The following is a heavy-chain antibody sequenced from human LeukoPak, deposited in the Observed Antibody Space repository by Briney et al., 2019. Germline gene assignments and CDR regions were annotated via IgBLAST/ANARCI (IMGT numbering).Heavy chain of an antibody. V-gene: IGHV3-21*01. CDR1: GFTFSSYS. D-gene: IGHD3-16*01. CDR3: AKDKVQGGSAY. Sequence: KPGGSLRLSCAASGFTFSSYSMNWVRQAPGKELEWVSSISSSSSYIYYADSVKGRFTISRDNAKNSLYLQMNSLRAEDTAVYYCAKDKVQGGSAYWGQGTLVTVSS. J-gene: IGHJ4*02. CDR2: ISSSSSYI.